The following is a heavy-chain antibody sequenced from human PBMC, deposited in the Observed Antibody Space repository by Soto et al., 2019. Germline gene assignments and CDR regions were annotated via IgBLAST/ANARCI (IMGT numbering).Heavy chain of an antibody. Sequence: QLQLQESGSGLVKPSQTLSLTCAVSGGSISSGGYSWSWIRQPPGKGLEWIGYIYHSGSTYYNPSLXRXVXIXXDRSKKQFSLKLSSVTAADTAVYYCASGQQLVRNYWGQGTLVTVSS. V-gene: IGHV4-30-2*01. D-gene: IGHD6-13*01. CDR2: IYHSGST. CDR3: ASGQQLVRNY. CDR1: GGSISSGGYS. J-gene: IGHJ4*02.